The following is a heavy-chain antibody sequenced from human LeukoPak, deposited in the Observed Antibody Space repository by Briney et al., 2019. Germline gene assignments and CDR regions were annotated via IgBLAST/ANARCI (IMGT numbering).Heavy chain of an antibody. J-gene: IGHJ4*02. CDR1: GFTFDDCG. CDR3: ARRIVATIKGRGYYFDY. D-gene: IGHD5-12*01. CDR2: INWNGGST. Sequence: GGSLRLSCAASGFTFDDCGMSWVRQAPGKGLEWVSGINWNGGSTGYADSVKGRFTISRDNAKNSLYLQVNSLRAEDTALYYCARRIVATIKGRGYYFDYWGQGTLVTVSS. V-gene: IGHV3-20*04.